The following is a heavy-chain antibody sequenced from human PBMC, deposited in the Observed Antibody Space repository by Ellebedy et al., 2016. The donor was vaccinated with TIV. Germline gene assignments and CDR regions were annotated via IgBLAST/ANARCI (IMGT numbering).Heavy chain of an antibody. CDR3: AREGAVAGTGDFDY. J-gene: IGHJ4*02. CDR1: GGSFSGYY. CDR2: IYHSGST. D-gene: IGHD6-19*01. V-gene: IGHV4-34*01. Sequence: SETLSLTCAVYGGSFSGYYWSWVRQPPGKGLEWIGEIYHSGSTNYNPSLKSRVTISVDKSKNQFSLKLSSVTAADTAVYYCAREGAVAGTGDFDYWGQGTLVTVSS.